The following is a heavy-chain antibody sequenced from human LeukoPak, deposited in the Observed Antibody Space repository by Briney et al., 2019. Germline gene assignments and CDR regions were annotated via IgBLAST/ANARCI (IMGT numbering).Heavy chain of an antibody. CDR1: GSSISSGYY. CDR2: ISHSGNT. V-gene: IGHV4-38-2*01. D-gene: IGHD3-3*02. J-gene: IGHJ4*02. CDR3: ARLRRSRLAEFDY. Sequence: GTLSLTFPAPGSSISSGYYWGWVRQPPGGGRKWLGSISHSGNTYYNPSLKSRVTISVDTSKNQFSLKLSSLTAADTAVYYCARLRRSRLAEFDYWGEGTLVTVSS.